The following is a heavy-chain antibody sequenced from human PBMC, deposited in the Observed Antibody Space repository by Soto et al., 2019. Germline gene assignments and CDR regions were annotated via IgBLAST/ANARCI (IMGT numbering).Heavy chain of an antibody. CDR2: IVVGSGNT. J-gene: IGHJ6*02. Sequence: SVKVSCKASGFTFTSSAMQWVRQARGQRLEWIGWIVVGSGNTNYAQKFQERVTITRDTSTSTAYMELSSLRSEDTAVYYCAADSGVATMFLYYGMDVWGQGTTVTVSS. D-gene: IGHD5-12*01. CDR3: AADSGVATMFLYYGMDV. V-gene: IGHV1-58*02. CDR1: GFTFTSSA.